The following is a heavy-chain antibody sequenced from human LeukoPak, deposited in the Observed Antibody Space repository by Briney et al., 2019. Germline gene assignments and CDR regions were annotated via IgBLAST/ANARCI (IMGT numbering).Heavy chain of an antibody. J-gene: IGHJ4*02. Sequence: GGSLRLSCAASGFTFSSYSMNWVRQAPGKGLEWVSSISSSSSYIYYADSVKGRFTISRDNAKSSLYLQMNSLRAEDTAVYYCASDSSGWHYSDYWGQGTLVTVSS. CDR2: ISSSSSYI. CDR3: ASDSSGWHYSDY. V-gene: IGHV3-21*01. CDR1: GFTFSSYS. D-gene: IGHD6-19*01.